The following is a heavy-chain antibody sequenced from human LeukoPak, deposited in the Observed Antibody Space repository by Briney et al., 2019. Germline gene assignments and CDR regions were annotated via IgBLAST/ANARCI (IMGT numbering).Heavy chain of an antibody. V-gene: IGHV4-34*01. CDR1: GRSYSGYY. J-gene: IGHJ4*02. CDR2: INHSGST. Sequence: SDTLSLTCAVYGRSYSGYYWRWLRQPPRKGLEWIGEINHSGSTNYNRSLKSRVTISVDTSKNQFSLKLSSVTAADTAVYYCARARTAVADYWGQGTLVTVSS. CDR3: ARARTAVADY. D-gene: IGHD6-19*01.